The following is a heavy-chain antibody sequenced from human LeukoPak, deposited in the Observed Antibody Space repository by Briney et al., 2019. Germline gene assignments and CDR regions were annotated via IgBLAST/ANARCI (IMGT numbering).Heavy chain of an antibody. Sequence: PGGSLRLSCAASGFTFSSYAMHWGRQAPGKGLEWVGVISYEGSNKYYADSVKGRFTISRDNSKNTLYLQMNSLRAEDTPVYYCAKKDYYHMDVWGKGTTVTVSS. J-gene: IGHJ6*03. CDR3: AKKDYYHMDV. V-gene: IGHV3-30*04. CDR1: GFTFSSYA. CDR2: ISYEGSNK.